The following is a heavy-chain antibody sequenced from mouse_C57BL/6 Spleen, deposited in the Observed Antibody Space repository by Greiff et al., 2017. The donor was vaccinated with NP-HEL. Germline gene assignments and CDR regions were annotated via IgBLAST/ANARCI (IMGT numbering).Heavy chain of an antibody. CDR3: AREDYYGSRSFDY. J-gene: IGHJ2*01. CDR1: GFTFSDYY. CDR2: INYDGSST. D-gene: IGHD1-1*01. V-gene: IGHV5-16*01. Sequence: EVMLVESEGGLVQPGSSMKLSCTASGFTFSDYYMAWVRQVPEKGLEWVANINYDGSSTYYLDSLKSRFIISRDNAKNILYLQMSSLKSEDTATYYCAREDYYGSRSFDYWGQGTTLTVSS.